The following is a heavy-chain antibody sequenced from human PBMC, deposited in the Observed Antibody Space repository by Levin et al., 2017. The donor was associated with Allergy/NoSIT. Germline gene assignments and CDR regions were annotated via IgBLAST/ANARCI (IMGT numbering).Heavy chain of an antibody. CDR3: AKDRGSSWPSTRQYYYYGMDV. V-gene: IGHV3-30*18. Sequence: GGSLRLSCAASGFTFSSYGMHWVRQAPGKGLEWVAVISYDGSNKYYADSVKGRFTISRDNSKNTLYLQMNSLRAEDTAVYYCAKDRGSSWPSTRQYYYYGMDVWGQGTTVTVSS. CDR1: GFTFSSYG. D-gene: IGHD6-13*01. CDR2: ISYDGSNK. J-gene: IGHJ6*02.